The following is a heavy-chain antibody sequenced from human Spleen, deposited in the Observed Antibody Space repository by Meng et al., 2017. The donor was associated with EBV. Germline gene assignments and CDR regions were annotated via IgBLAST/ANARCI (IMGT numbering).Heavy chain of an antibody. CDR1: CGSISSSNW. J-gene: IGHJ4*02. D-gene: IGHD1-1*01. CDR2: IYHSGST. V-gene: IGHV4-4*02. CDR3: ARDGSGSGTDFDY. Sequence: QWRKEGPGVVNPSGTLSLTCAVSCGSISSSNWWSWVRQPPGKGLEWIGEIYHSGSTNYNPSLKSRVTISVNKSKNQFSLKLSSVTAADTAVYYCARDGSGSGTDFDYWGQGTLVTVFS.